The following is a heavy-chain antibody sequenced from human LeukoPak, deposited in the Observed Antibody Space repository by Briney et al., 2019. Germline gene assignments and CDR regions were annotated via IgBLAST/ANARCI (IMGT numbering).Heavy chain of an antibody. CDR3: ARDISISWFYS. CDR2: IYHTGST. V-gene: IGHV4-39*07. CDR1: GASLSSDSNY. J-gene: IGHJ5*01. D-gene: IGHD3-3*02. Sequence: SQTLSLTSTVSGASLSSDSNYCAWVRHPPGKGLQWIGSIYHTGSTFYNPSLMSRVSISIDSSKNQFSLKLSSVTVADTALYYCARDISISWFYSWGQGTLVSVSS.